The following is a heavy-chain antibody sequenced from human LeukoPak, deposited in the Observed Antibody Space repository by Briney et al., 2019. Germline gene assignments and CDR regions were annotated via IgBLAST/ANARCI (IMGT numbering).Heavy chain of an antibody. CDR3: ARAGLLLWFGNYGMDV. Sequence: ASVKLSCKASGYTFTSYGISWVRQAPGQGLEWMGLISAYNGNTNYAQKLQGRVTMTTDTSTSTAYMELRSLRSDATAVYYCARAGLLLWFGNYGMDVWGQGTTVTVSS. J-gene: IGHJ6*02. CDR1: GYTFTSYG. V-gene: IGHV1-18*01. CDR2: ISAYNGNT. D-gene: IGHD3-10*01.